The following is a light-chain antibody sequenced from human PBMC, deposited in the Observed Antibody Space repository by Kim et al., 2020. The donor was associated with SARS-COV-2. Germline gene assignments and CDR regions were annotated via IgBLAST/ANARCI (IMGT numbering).Light chain of an antibody. V-gene: IGKV3-11*01. CDR3: QQRSNRPPYS. J-gene: IGKJ2*03. CDR2: DAS. Sequence: LSPGERAPLSCRASQSISSYLAWYQQKPGQAPRLLIYDASNRATGIPARFSGSGSGTDFTLTISSLEPEDFAVYYCQQRSNRPPYSFGQGTKLEI. CDR1: QSISSY.